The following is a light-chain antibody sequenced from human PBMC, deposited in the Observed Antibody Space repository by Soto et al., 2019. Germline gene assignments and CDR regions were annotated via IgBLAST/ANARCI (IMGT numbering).Light chain of an antibody. Sequence: DIQMTQSPSTLSASVGDRVTITCRASQSISSWLAWYQQKPGKAPKLLIYDASSLESGVPSRLSGSGSGTEFAITISSLQPDDFATYYCQQYNSYSQTLGQGTKVDIK. V-gene: IGKV1-5*01. CDR2: DAS. CDR3: QQYNSYSQT. CDR1: QSISSW. J-gene: IGKJ1*01.